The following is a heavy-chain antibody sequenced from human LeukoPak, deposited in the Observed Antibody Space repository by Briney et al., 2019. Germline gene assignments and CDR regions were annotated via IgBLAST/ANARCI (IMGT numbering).Heavy chain of an antibody. CDR1: GYTFTSYD. CDR3: ARVHSGGSNTDFDY. D-gene: IGHD2-15*01. V-gene: IGHV1-8*01. Sequence: ASVKVSCKASGYTFTSYDINWVRQATGQGLEWMGWMNPNSGNTGYAQKFQGRVTITRNTSTSTAYMELSSLRSEDTAVYYCARVHSGGSNTDFDYWGQGTLVTVSS. CDR2: MNPNSGNT. J-gene: IGHJ4*02.